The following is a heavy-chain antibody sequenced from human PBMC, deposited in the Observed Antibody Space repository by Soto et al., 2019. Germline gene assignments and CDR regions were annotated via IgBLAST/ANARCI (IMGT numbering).Heavy chain of an antibody. J-gene: IGHJ5*02. Sequence: SVQVSCKVSGYPLTALSMHWVRQAPGKGLEWMGGFDPEDGETIYAQKFQGRVTMTEDTSTDTAYMELSSLRSEDTAVYYCATELDSSSSPGFDHWCQGTPVT. CDR1: GYPLTALS. CDR3: ATELDSSSSPGFDH. CDR2: FDPEDGET. V-gene: IGHV1-24*01. D-gene: IGHD6-6*01.